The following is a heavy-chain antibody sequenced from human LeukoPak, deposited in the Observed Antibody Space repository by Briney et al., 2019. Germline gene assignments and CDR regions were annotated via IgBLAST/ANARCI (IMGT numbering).Heavy chain of an antibody. CDR1: GYTFTNYW. J-gene: IGHJ4*02. CDR2: IYPTDSDT. CDR3: ARRAVTTGNIIVDY. V-gene: IGHV5-51*01. Sequence: GESLKISCEASGYTFTNYWIAWVRQMPGKGLEFMGIIYPTDSDTIYSPSFQGQVTISADKSISTAYLQWSSLKASDTAMYYCARRAVTTGNIIVDYWGQGTLVTVSS. D-gene: IGHD4-17*01.